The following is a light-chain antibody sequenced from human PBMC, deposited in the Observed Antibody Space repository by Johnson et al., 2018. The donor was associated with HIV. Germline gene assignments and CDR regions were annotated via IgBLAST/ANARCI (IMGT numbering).Light chain of an antibody. CDR2: DNH. V-gene: IGLV1-51*01. CDR3: GTWDSSLSAGV. J-gene: IGLJ1*01. CDR1: SSNIGNNY. Sequence: QSVLTQPPSVSAAPGQKVNISCSGSSSNIGNNYVSWYQQPPGTAPKVLIYDNHKRPSGIPDRVSGSKSGTSATLGITGLQTGDEADYYCGTWDSSLSAGVCGTGTNVTVL.